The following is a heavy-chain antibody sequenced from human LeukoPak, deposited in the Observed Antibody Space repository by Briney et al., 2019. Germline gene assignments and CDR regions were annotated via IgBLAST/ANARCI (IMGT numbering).Heavy chain of an antibody. Sequence: PSETLSLTCTVSGGSISSSSYYWGWIRQPPGKGLEWIGSIYYSGSTYYNPSLKSRVTISVDRSKNQFSLKLSSVTAADTAVYYCARRLYYYDSSGYYSAFDYWGQGTLVTVSS. CDR3: ARRLYYYDSSGYYSAFDY. J-gene: IGHJ4*02. V-gene: IGHV4-39*07. CDR2: IYYSGST. D-gene: IGHD3-22*01. CDR1: GGSISSSSYY.